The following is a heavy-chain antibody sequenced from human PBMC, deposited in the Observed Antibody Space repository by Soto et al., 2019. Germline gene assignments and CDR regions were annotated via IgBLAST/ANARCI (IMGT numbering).Heavy chain of an antibody. CDR2: VSTSGRST. J-gene: IGHJ4*02. V-gene: IGHV3-64D*06. CDR3: VKQAHGLDGVAFDY. D-gene: IGHD2-15*01. Sequence: GGFLRLSCSASGFIFSESTIYWVRQVPGKGLEAISAVSTSGRSTYYADSVKDRFTISRDNSKNTLFLQMGSLRPEDTAIYYCVKQAHGLDGVAFDYWGQGTQVTVSS. CDR1: GFIFSEST.